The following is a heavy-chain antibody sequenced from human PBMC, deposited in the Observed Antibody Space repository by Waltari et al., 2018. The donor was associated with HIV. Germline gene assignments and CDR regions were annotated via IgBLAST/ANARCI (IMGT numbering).Heavy chain of an antibody. CDR2: INSDGSST. CDR3: ARDNLAAAGTDAFDI. CDR1: GFTFSSYW. D-gene: IGHD6-13*01. Sequence: EVQLVESGGGLVQPGGSLRLSCAASGFTFSSYWMHWVRQAPGKGLVWVSRINSDGSSTSYADSVKGRFTISRDNAKNTLYLQMNSLRAEDTAVYYCARDNLAAAGTDAFDIWGQGTMVTVSS. V-gene: IGHV3-74*01. J-gene: IGHJ3*02.